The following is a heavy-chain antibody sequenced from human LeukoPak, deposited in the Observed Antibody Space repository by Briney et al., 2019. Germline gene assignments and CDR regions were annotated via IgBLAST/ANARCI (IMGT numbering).Heavy chain of an antibody. CDR3: AKTRTGNSWYFDL. CDR1: GFTVSSTY. D-gene: IGHD4-23*01. CDR2: IYRGGST. Sequence: PGGSLRLSCAASGFTVSSTYMSWVRQAPGKGLEVVSIIYRGGSTYFADSVEGRFTISRDNSKNTVYLQMNSLRAEDTAVYYCAKTRTGNSWYFDLWGRGTLVTVSS. J-gene: IGHJ2*01. V-gene: IGHV3-53*01.